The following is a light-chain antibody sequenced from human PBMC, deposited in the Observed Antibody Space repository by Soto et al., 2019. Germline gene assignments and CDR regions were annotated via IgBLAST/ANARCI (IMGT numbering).Light chain of an antibody. Sequence: EIVLTQSPATLSLSPGERATLSCRASQSVSSYLAWYQQKLGQAPRLLIYDASNRATGIPARFSGSVSGTDFTLTISSLEPEDFAVYYCQQRSNWPPRFTFGPGTKVDIK. CDR2: DAS. J-gene: IGKJ3*01. V-gene: IGKV3-11*01. CDR1: QSVSSY. CDR3: QQRSNWPPRFT.